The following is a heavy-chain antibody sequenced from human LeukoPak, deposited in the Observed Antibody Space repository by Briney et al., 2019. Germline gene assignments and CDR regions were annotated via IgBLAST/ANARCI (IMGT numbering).Heavy chain of an antibody. CDR1: GGSFSAYY. Sequence: PSETLSLTCAVYGGSFSAYYWSWIRQPPGKGLEWIGSIYHSGSIYYNPSLKSRVTISVDTSKNQFSLKLSSVTAADTAVYYCARYLVGATDYWGQGTLVTVSS. V-gene: IGHV4-34*10. D-gene: IGHD1-26*01. CDR2: IYHSGSI. J-gene: IGHJ4*02. CDR3: ARYLVGATDY.